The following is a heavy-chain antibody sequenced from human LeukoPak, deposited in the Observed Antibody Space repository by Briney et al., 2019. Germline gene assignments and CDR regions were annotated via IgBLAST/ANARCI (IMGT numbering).Heavy chain of an antibody. D-gene: IGHD2-15*01. CDR3: ARGAPPASGYCSGGSCALDP. CDR1: GGSISSGGYS. J-gene: IGHJ5*02. Sequence: SETLSLTCAVSGGSISSGGYSWSWIRQPPGKGLEWIGYIYHSGSTYYNPSLKSRVTISVDRSKNQFSLKLSSVTAADTAVYYWARGAPPASGYCSGGSCALDPWGQGTLVTVSS. CDR2: IYHSGST. V-gene: IGHV4-30-2*01.